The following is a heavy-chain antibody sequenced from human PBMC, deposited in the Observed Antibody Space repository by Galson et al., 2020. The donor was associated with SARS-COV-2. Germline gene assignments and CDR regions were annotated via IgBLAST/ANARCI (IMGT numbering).Heavy chain of an antibody. CDR3: AKEGAASSSSALDL. CDR1: GFSFSSYG. V-gene: IGHV3-30*02. J-gene: IGHJ5*02. Sequence: GGSLRLPCAASGFSFSSYGMHWVRQAPGKGLEWVAFTPYEGSIKYYADSVKGRFTIARDNSKNTLYLQMNSLRPEDTAVCYCAKEGAASSSSALDLWGQGTLVTVSS. D-gene: IGHD2-2*01. CDR2: TPYEGSIK.